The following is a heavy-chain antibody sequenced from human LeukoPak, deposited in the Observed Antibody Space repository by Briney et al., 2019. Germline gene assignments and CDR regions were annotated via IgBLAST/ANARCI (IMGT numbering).Heavy chain of an antibody. D-gene: IGHD6-13*01. J-gene: IGHJ4*02. Sequence: ASVKVSCKASGYTFTGYYMHWVRQAPGQGLEWMGWINPNSGGTNYAQKFQGRVTMTRDTSISTAYMELSRLRSDDTAVYYCARDARLSSSITPHFDHWGQGTLVTVSS. V-gene: IGHV1-2*02. CDR3: ARDARLSSSITPHFDH. CDR1: GYTFTGYY. CDR2: INPNSGGT.